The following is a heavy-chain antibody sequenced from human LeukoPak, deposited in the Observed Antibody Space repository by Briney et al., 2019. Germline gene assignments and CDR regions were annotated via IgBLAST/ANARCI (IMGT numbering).Heavy chain of an antibody. Sequence: GGSLRLSCAASGFTSSSYGMHWVRQAPGKGLEWVAVIWYDGSNKYYADPVKGRFTISRDNSKNTLYLQMNSLRAEDTAVYYCARVGVPNPFDYWGQGTLVTVSS. CDR3: ARVGVPNPFDY. J-gene: IGHJ4*02. CDR1: GFTSSSYG. V-gene: IGHV3-33*01. CDR2: IWYDGSNK.